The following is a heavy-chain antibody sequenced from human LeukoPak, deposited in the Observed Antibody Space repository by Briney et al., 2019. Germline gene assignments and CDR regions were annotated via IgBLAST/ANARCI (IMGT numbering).Heavy chain of an antibody. D-gene: IGHD5-18*01. Sequence: PGGSLRLSCAASGFTFSSYAMSWVRQAPGKGLEWVSAISGSGGSTYYADSVKGRLTISRDNSKNTLYLQMNSLRAEDTAVYYCAKGGYSYGRLYFDYWGQGTLVTVSS. CDR2: ISGSGGST. V-gene: IGHV3-23*01. CDR1: GFTFSSYA. J-gene: IGHJ4*02. CDR3: AKGGYSYGRLYFDY.